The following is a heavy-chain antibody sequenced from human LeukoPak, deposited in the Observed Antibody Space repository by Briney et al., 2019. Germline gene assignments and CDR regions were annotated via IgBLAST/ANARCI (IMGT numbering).Heavy chain of an antibody. V-gene: IGHV4-39*07. Sequence: KPSETLSLTCTVSGGSISSSSYYWGWIRQPPGKGLEWIGSIYHSGSTYYNPSLKSRVTISVDTSKNQFSLKLSSVTAADTAVYYCARASYSNYFSFYYYYYMDVWGKGTTVTVSS. D-gene: IGHD4-11*01. CDR2: IYHSGST. CDR3: ARASYSNYFSFYYYYYMDV. J-gene: IGHJ6*03. CDR1: GGSISSSSYY.